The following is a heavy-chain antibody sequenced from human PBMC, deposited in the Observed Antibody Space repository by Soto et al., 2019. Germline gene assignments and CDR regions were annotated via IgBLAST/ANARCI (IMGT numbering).Heavy chain of an antibody. CDR2: IYYSGST. V-gene: IGHV4-39*07. CDR3: AREGDRIGALSWFDP. CDR1: GGSISSSSYY. Sequence: SETLSLTCTVSGGSISSSSYYWGWIRQPPGKGLEWIGSIYYSGSTYYNPSLKSRVTISVDTSKNQFSLKLSSVTAADTAVYYCAREGDRIGALSWFDPWGQGTLVTVSS. J-gene: IGHJ5*02. D-gene: IGHD1-26*01.